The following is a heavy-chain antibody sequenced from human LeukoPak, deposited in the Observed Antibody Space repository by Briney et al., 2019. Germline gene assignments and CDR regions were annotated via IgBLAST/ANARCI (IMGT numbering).Heavy chain of an antibody. Sequence: SETLSLTCTVSGGSISSYYWSWIRQPPGKGLEWIGYIYYSGSTNYNPSLKSRVTISVDTSKNQLSLKLSSVTAADTAVYYCARAKQWLDYWGQGTLVTVSS. V-gene: IGHV4-59*01. D-gene: IGHD6-19*01. CDR2: IYYSGST. CDR1: GGSISSYY. CDR3: ARAKQWLDY. J-gene: IGHJ4*02.